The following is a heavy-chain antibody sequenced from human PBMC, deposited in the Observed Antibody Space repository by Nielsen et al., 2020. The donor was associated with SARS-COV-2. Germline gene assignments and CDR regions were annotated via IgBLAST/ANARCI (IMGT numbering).Heavy chain of an antibody. CDR1: GFTFDDYA. V-gene: IGHV3-9*01. Sequence: GGSLRLSCAASGFTFDDYAMHWVRQAPGKGLEWVSGISWNSGSIGYADSVKGRFTISRDNAKNSLYLQMNSLRAEDTAVYYCAREGRVGYCSGGSCYWDYWGQGTLVTVSS. CDR2: ISWNSGSI. J-gene: IGHJ4*02. D-gene: IGHD2-15*01. CDR3: AREGRVGYCSGGSCYWDY.